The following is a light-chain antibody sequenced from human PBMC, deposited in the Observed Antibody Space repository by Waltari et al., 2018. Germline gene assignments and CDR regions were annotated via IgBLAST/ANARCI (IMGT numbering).Light chain of an antibody. V-gene: IGKV2-30*02. J-gene: IGKJ5*01. CDR2: KVS. Sequence: DAAMTQSPLSLPVTLGQPASISCRSRQSLVHSDGNTYLNWFHQRPGQSPRRLIYKVSRRESGVPDRFSGSGSGTDFTLKISRVEADDVGIYYCMQGTHWPLTFGQGTRLEI. CDR3: MQGTHWPLT. CDR1: QSLVHSDGNTY.